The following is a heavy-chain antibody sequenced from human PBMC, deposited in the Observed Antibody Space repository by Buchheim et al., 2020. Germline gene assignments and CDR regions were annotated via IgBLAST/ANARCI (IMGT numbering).Heavy chain of an antibody. CDR1: GYIFTSYG. D-gene: IGHD2-15*01. J-gene: IGHJ6*02. CDR2: ISPYNGNT. CDR3: ARAYCSGGTCPYYYYFGMDA. Sequence: QVQLVQSGAEVKKPGASVKVSCKASGYIFTSYGISWVRQAPGQGLEWMGWISPYNGNTDYGQNFQDRVSMTTDTSTTTAYMELTSLRSDDTAVYYCARAYCSGGTCPYYYYFGMDAWGQGTT. V-gene: IGHV1-18*01.